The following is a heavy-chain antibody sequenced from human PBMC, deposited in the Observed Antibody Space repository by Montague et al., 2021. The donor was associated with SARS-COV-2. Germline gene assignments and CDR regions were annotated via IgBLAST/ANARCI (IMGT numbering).Heavy chain of an antibody. D-gene: IGHD3-22*01. Sequence: SLRLSCAASGFTFSSYAMHWVRQAPGKGLEWVAVISDDGSNKYYADSVKGRFTISRDNSKNTPYLQMNSLRAEDTAVYYCARVIVVGYYGMDVWGQGTTVTVSS. V-gene: IGHV3-30-3*01. CDR2: ISDDGSNK. J-gene: IGHJ6*02. CDR1: GFTFSSYA. CDR3: ARVIVVGYYGMDV.